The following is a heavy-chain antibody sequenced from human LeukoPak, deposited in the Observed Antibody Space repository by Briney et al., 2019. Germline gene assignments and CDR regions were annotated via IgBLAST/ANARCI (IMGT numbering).Heavy chain of an antibody. CDR1: GFTFKSYG. Sequence: GGSLRLSCVASGFTFKSYGMHWVRQAPGKGLEWVAIIWYDGGNKYYADFVKGRFTTSRDNSKNTLYLQMNSLRAEDTAVYYCAKAVGDSKYYYGMDVWGQGTTVTVSS. V-gene: IGHV3-30*02. D-gene: IGHD3-16*01. J-gene: IGHJ6*02. CDR2: IWYDGGNK. CDR3: AKAVGDSKYYYGMDV.